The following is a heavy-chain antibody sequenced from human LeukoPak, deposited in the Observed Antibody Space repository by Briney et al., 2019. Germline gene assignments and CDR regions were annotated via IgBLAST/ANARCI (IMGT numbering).Heavy chain of an antibody. V-gene: IGHV3-48*04. CDR3: ARGGEVVITDNWFDP. J-gene: IGHJ5*02. CDR2: ISSSGSTI. D-gene: IGHD3-22*01. Sequence: PGGSLRLSCAASGFTFSSYSMNWVRQAPGKGLEWVSYISSSGSTIYYADSVKGRFTISRDNAKNSLYLQMNSLRAEDTAVYYCARGGEVVITDNWFDPWGQGTLVTVSS. CDR1: GFTFSSYS.